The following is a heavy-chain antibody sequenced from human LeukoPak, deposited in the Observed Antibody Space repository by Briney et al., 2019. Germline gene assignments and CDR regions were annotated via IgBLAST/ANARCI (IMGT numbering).Heavy chain of an antibody. Sequence: SETLXLTCTVSGGSIRNYYWSWIRQSPGRGLEWIGDISDSGRTSYNPSLMSRVTISVDTSKNQFSLKVNSVTAADTAVYYCARHAYSNYEHWYFDLWGRSTLVTVSS. D-gene: IGHD4-11*01. CDR3: ARHAYSNYEHWYFDL. V-gene: IGHV4-59*01. CDR1: GGSIRNYY. J-gene: IGHJ2*01. CDR2: ISDSGRT.